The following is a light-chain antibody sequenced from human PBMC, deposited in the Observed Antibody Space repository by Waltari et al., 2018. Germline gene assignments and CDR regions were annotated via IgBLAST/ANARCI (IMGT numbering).Light chain of an antibody. CDR3: AAWDGSLNGYV. V-gene: IGLV1-44*01. Sequence: QSVLTQPPSASGTPGHRVTISCSGSSSNIGSHTVNWYKQLPGTAPKLLISSNNQRPSGVPARFSGSKSGTSGSLAISGLQSEDEADYYCAAWDGSLNGYVFGTGTKVTVL. J-gene: IGLJ1*01. CDR1: SSNIGSHT. CDR2: SNN.